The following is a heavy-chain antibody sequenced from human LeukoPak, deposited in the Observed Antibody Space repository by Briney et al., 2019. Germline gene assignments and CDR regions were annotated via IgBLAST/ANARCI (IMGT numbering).Heavy chain of an antibody. CDR1: GGSISSSGYY. D-gene: IGHD1-26*01. CDR2: IYYSGSN. CDR3: ARHEYSGSYYGLSWFDP. V-gene: IGHV4-39*01. J-gene: IGHJ5*02. Sequence: PSETLSLTCTVSGGSISSSGYYWGWIRQPPGTGLEWIASIYYSGSNYYNPFLRSRVTISVDTSKNQLSLKLSSLTAADTAVYYCARHEYSGSYYGLSWFDPWGQGTLVTVSS.